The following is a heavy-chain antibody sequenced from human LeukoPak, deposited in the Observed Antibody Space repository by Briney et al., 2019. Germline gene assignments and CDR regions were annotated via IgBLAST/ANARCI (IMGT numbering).Heavy chain of an antibody. D-gene: IGHD3-9*01. CDR3: ARGLTLRYFDWLSDGQMGDAFDI. CDR1: GYTFTSYD. V-gene: IGHV1-8*01. J-gene: IGHJ3*02. Sequence: ASVKVSCKASGYTFTSYDINWVRQATGQGLEWMGWMNPNSGNTGYAQKFQGRVTMTRNTSISTAYMELSSLRSEDTAVYYCARGLTLRYFDWLSDGQMGDAFDIWGQGTMVTVSS. CDR2: MNPNSGNT.